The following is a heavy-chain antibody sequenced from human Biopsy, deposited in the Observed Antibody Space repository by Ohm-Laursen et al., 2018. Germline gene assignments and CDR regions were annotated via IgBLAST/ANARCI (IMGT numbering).Heavy chain of an antibody. Sequence: SDTLSLTCPVSGDSISSSTYYWGWIRQPSGKGLEWIGTIRNTYFRTSPKSRVTMSVDTSKNQFSLKLSSVTAADTGVYYCAQTRNDYGGFYFDYWGRGTLVTVSS. D-gene: IGHD4/OR15-4a*01. CDR1: GDSISSSTYY. J-gene: IGHJ4*02. V-gene: IGHV4-39*01. CDR3: AQTRNDYGGFYFDY. CDR2: IRNT.